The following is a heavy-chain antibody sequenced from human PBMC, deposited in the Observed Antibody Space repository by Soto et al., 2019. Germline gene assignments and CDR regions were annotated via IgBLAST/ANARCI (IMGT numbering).Heavy chain of an antibody. CDR2: ISYDGSKK. D-gene: IGHD6-13*01. Sequence: GGSLRLSCAASGFTFSSYGMHWVRQAPGKGLEWVAVISYDGSKKYYADSVKGRFTISRDNSKNTLYLQMNSLRAEDTAVYYCAKGEYGQQLILDYWGQGTLVTVSS. V-gene: IGHV3-30*18. CDR1: GFTFSSYG. CDR3: AKGEYGQQLILDY. J-gene: IGHJ4*02.